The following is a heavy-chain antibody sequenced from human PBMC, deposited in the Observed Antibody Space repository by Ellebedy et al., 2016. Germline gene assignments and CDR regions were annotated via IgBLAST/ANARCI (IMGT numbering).Heavy chain of an antibody. CDR2: ISSNGVTT. Sequence: GESLKISXAASGFTFRSYSMNWVRQAPGKGLEWLSKISSNGVTTYYADSVKGRFTISRDNAKNALYLQMTSLRGEDMAVYYCTRGGYGGNSGIHDWGQGALVIVSS. J-gene: IGHJ4*02. CDR1: GFTFRSYS. D-gene: IGHD4-23*01. CDR3: TRGGYGGNSGIHD. V-gene: IGHV3-48*01.